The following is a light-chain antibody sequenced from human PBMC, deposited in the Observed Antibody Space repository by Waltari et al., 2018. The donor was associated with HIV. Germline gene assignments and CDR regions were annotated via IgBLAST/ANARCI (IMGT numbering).Light chain of an antibody. CDR2: SNK. J-gene: IGLJ3*02. V-gene: IGLV1-44*01. CDR1: SSNIGSNI. Sequence: QSVLTQPPSASGTPGQRVSISCSGSSSNIGSNIVNWYQQLPGTAPKLLIYSNKQRPAGVPDRFSGSKSGTSAPLAISGLQSEDEADYDCAAWDDSLNAWVFGGGTKLTVL. CDR3: AAWDDSLNAWV.